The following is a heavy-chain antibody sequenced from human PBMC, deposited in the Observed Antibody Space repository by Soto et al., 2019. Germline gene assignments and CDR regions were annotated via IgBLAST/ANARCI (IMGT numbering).Heavy chain of an antibody. CDR3: ARAPLVPRPNGMDV. V-gene: IGHV3-33*01. J-gene: IGHJ6*02. D-gene: IGHD6-13*01. CDR2: IWYDGSNK. CDR1: GFTFSSYG. Sequence: QVQLVESGGGVVQPGRSLRLSCAASGFTFSSYGMHWVRQAPGKGLEWVAVIWYDGSNKYYADSVKGRFTISRDNSKNALDLQMNSLRAEDTAVYYCARAPLVPRPNGMDVWGQGTTVTVSS.